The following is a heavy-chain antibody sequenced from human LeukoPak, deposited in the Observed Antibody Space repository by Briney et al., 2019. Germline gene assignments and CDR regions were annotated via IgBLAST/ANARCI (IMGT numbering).Heavy chain of an antibody. CDR1: GGSFSCYY. V-gene: IGHV4-34*01. Sequence: PSETLSLTCGVYGGSFSCYYWTWIRQPPGKGLEWIGEINHSGSTNYIPSLKSRVTVSLDTSKNQLSLKLTSVTAADTAVYYCAGGATPGVFWGQGTLVTVSS. CDR3: AGGATPGVF. CDR2: INHSGST. J-gene: IGHJ4*02. D-gene: IGHD3-10*01.